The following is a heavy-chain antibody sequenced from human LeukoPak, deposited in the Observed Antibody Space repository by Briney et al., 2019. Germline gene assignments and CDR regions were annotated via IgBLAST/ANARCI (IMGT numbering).Heavy chain of an antibody. CDR1: GYTFTGYY. Sequence: GASVKVSCKASGYTFTGYYMHWVRQAPGQGLEWMGWINPNSGGTNNAQKFQGRVTMTRDTSISTAYMELSRLRSDDTAVYYCARDLTGTTSGWFDPWGQGTLVTVSS. V-gene: IGHV1-2*02. J-gene: IGHJ5*02. CDR2: INPNSGGT. CDR3: ARDLTGTTSGWFDP. D-gene: IGHD1-7*01.